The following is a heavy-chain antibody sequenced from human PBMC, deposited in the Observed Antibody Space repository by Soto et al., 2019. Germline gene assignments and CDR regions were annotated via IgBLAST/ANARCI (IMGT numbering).Heavy chain of an antibody. CDR1: GFTFGFFA. J-gene: IGHJ4*02. D-gene: IGHD5-18*01. Sequence: GGSLRLSCATSGFTFGFFAMTWVRQAPGKGLEWVSSISGGGSMTDYADSVKGRFTISRDNSKNTLFLQMNSLRAEDTALYYCATWRAPDTLMAFDYWGQGTLVTVSS. CDR3: ATWRAPDTLMAFDY. V-gene: IGHV3-23*01. CDR2: ISGGGSMT.